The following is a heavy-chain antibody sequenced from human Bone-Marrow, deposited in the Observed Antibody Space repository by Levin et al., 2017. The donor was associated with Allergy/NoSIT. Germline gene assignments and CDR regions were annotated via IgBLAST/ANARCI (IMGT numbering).Heavy chain of an antibody. D-gene: IGHD1-26*01. CDR1: GFTFSSYW. V-gene: IGHV3-74*01. CDR2: TNSDGSDT. Sequence: GESLKISCEASGFTFSSYWMHWVRQAPGKGLVGVARTNSDGSDTTYADSVKGRFTISRDNAKNTLFLQMNNLRADDTAVYYCARVRATSLSWYFDYWGQGTLVTVPS. CDR3: ARVRATSLSWYFDY. J-gene: IGHJ4*02.